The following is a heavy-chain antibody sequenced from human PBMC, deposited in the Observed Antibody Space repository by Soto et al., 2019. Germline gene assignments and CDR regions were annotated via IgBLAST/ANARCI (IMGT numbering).Heavy chain of an antibody. J-gene: IGHJ4*02. Sequence: EVQVVESGGALVKPGRSLRLSCTTSGFTFGDYAMSWFRQAPGKGLERVGFIRSKGYGGTTQYAASVKGRFTISRADSESIAYLQMDSLKTEDTALYYCARVGSASLMVVVIADHWGQGTQVSVSS. D-gene: IGHD3-22*01. CDR2: IRSKGYGGTT. CDR1: GFTFGDYA. CDR3: ARVGSASLMVVVIADH. V-gene: IGHV3-49*05.